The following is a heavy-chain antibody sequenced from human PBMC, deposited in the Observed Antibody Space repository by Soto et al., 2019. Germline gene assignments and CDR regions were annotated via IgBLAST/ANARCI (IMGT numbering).Heavy chain of an antibody. V-gene: IGHV4-61*08. CDR2: IYFGGTT. CDR3: ARLGAYYHSLDP. Sequence: SETLSLTCTVSGGSISSGGYSWIWIRQPPGKGLEWVGYIYFGGTTSYNPSLKSRVTISLETSNSQFSLRLSSVTAADTAVSYCARLGAYYHSLDPWGPGTLVTGSS. J-gene: IGHJ5*02. CDR1: GGSISSGGYS. D-gene: IGHD2-21*01.